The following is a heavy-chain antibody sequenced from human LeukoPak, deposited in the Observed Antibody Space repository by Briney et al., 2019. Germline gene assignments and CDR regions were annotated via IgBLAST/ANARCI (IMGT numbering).Heavy chain of an antibody. Sequence: SETLSLTCTVSGGSISSYYWSWIRQPPGKGLEWIGSIYHSGTTYYNPSLKSRVTISVDTSKNQFSLRLTSVTAADTAVYYCARGYSSSWYFNWFDPWGQGTLVTVSS. V-gene: IGHV4-59*08. D-gene: IGHD6-13*01. J-gene: IGHJ5*02. CDR3: ARGYSSSWYFNWFDP. CDR2: IYHSGTT. CDR1: GGSISSYY.